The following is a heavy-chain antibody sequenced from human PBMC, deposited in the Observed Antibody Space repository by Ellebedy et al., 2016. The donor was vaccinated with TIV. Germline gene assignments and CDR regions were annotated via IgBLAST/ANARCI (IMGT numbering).Heavy chain of an antibody. D-gene: IGHD3-22*01. V-gene: IGHV1-46*01. J-gene: IGHJ6*02. CDR1: GYTFTSYY. Sequence: ASVKVSXXASGYTFTSYYMHWVRQAPGQGLEWMGIINPSGGSTSYAQKFQGRVTMTRDTSTSTVYMELSSLRSEDTAVYYCASGHWYDSSGLSYGMDVWGQGTTVTVSS. CDR2: INPSGGST. CDR3: ASGHWYDSSGLSYGMDV.